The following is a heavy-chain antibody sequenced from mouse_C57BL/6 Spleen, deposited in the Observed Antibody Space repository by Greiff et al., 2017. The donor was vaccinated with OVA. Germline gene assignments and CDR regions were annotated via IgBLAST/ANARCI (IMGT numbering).Heavy chain of an antibody. J-gene: IGHJ2*01. D-gene: IGHD1-1*01. CDR2: IHPNSGST. V-gene: IGHV1-64*01. CDR1: GYTFTSYW. CDR3: LLITTVVATNY. Sequence: QVQLQQPGAELVKPGASVKLSCKASGYTFTSYWMHWVKQRPGQGLEWIGMIHPNSGSTNYNEKFKSKATLTVDKSSSTAYMQLSSLTSEDSAVYYCLLITTVVATNYWGQGTTLTVSS.